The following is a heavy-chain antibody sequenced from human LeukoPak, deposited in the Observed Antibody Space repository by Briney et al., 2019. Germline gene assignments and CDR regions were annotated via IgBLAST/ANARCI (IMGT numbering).Heavy chain of an antibody. V-gene: IGHV1-69*13. J-gene: IGHJ5*02. CDR1: GYTFTSYA. CDR2: IIPIFGTA. Sequence: ASVKVSCKASGYTFTSYAISWVRQAPGQGLEWMGGIIPIFGTANYAQKFQGRVTITADESTSTAYMELSSLRSEDTAVYYCARGHFCSSTSCYSAARFDPWGQGTLVTVSS. CDR3: ARGHFCSSTSCYSAARFDP. D-gene: IGHD2-2*01.